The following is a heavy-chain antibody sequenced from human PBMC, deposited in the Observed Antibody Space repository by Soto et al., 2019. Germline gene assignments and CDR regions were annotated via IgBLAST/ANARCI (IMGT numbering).Heavy chain of an antibody. CDR2: ISYDGSNK. J-gene: IGHJ4*02. Sequence: GGSLRLSCAASGFTFSSYGMHWVRQAPGKGLEWVAVISYDGSNKYYADSVKGRFTISRDNSKNTLYLQMNSLRAEDTAVYYCANASELDHWGQGTLVTVSS. CDR1: GFTFSSYG. CDR3: ANASELDH. V-gene: IGHV3-30*18.